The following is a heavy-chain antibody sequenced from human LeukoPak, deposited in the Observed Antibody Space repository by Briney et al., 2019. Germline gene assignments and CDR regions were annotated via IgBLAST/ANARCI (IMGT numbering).Heavy chain of an antibody. Sequence: ASVKVSCKASGYTFITNDISWVRQAPGQGLEWMGWISAYNGNTNYAQKLQGRVTTTTDTSTNTAYMELRSLRSDDTAVYYCARSAVADTLSAYYFEYWGQGTLVTVSS. V-gene: IGHV1-18*04. D-gene: IGHD6-19*01. CDR3: ARSAVADTLSAYYFEY. CDR1: GYTFITND. J-gene: IGHJ4*02. CDR2: ISAYNGNT.